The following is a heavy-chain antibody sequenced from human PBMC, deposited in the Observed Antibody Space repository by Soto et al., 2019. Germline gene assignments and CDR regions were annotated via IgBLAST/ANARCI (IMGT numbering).Heavy chain of an antibody. J-gene: IGHJ4*02. CDR1: GFTFSSYG. CDR2: IWYDGSNK. Sequence: GGSLRLSCAASGFTFSSYGMHWVRQAPGKGLEWVAVIWYDGSNKYYADSVKGRFTISRDNSKNTLYLQMNSLRAEDTAVYYCAREYTSYYYGSGSLTPTDYWGQGTLVTVS. CDR3: AREYTSYYYGSGSLTPTDY. D-gene: IGHD3-10*01. V-gene: IGHV3-33*01.